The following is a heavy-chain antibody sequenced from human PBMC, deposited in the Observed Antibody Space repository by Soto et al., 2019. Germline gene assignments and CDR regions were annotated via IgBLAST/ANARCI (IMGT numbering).Heavy chain of an antibody. CDR3: AKEVELVTIITFEGVEVPHVYQ. J-gene: IGHJ4*02. CDR1: GFTFSSYG. CDR2: ISYDGSKI. D-gene: IGHD3-16*01. V-gene: IGHV3-30*18. Sequence: QVQLVESGGGVVQPGRSLKLSCAASGFTFSSYGMDWVRQAPGKGLEGVASISYDGSKIDHADSVKGRFTISRDNSDNTLYLSMNILSHVDTAMYSCAKEVELVTIITFEGVEVPHVYQWGQGTLLTVSS.